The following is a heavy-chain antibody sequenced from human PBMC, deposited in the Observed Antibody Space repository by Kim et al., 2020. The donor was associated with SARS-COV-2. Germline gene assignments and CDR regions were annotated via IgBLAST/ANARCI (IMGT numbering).Heavy chain of an antibody. CDR3: ARGCSSTSCNFDY. V-gene: IGHV1-18*01. J-gene: IGHJ4*02. Sequence: TIQGRVTMTTDTSTSTAYMELRSLRSDDTAVYYCARGCSSTSCNFDYWGQGTLVTVSS. D-gene: IGHD2-2*01.